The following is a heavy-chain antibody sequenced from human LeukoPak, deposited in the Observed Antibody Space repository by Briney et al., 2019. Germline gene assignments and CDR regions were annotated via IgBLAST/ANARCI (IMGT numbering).Heavy chain of an antibody. Sequence: SSETLSLTCAVYGGSFSGYYWSWIRQPPGKGLEWIGEINHSGSTNYNPSLKSRVTISVDTSKNQFSLKLSSVTAADTAVYYCARGRDYGGNLDYWGQGTLVTVSS. J-gene: IGHJ4*02. V-gene: IGHV4-34*01. CDR2: INHSGST. CDR3: ARGRDYGGNLDY. D-gene: IGHD4-23*01. CDR1: GGSFSGYY.